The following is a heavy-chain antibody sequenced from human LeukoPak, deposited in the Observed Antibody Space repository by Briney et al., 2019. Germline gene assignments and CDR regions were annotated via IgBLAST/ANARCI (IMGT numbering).Heavy chain of an antibody. Sequence: PSETLSLTCTVSGGSISRNYWSWIRKPPGKGLQWIGYIYYTGSINYNPSLKSRVTISVDTSKNQFSLRLSSVTAADTAVYYCARALGSVGYVCFDYWGQGTLVTVSS. J-gene: IGHJ4*02. D-gene: IGHD5-12*01. CDR2: IYYTGSI. V-gene: IGHV4-59*01. CDR1: GGSISRNY. CDR3: ARALGSVGYVCFDY.